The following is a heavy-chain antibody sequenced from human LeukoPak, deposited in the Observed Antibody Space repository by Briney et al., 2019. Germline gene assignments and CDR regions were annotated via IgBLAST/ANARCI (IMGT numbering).Heavy chain of an antibody. V-gene: IGHV3-21*01. CDR2: ITSPVGRI. J-gene: IGHJ4*02. D-gene: IGHD6-19*01. Sequence: PGGSLRLSCAASGFTFNNYAMNWVRQAPGKGLEWVSSITSPVGRIYYADSLKGRITISRDNARSSLYLQMNNLRAEDTAVYYCATDGRSSGWYGFDYWGQGTLVTVSS. CDR1: GFTFNNYA. CDR3: ATDGRSSGWYGFDY.